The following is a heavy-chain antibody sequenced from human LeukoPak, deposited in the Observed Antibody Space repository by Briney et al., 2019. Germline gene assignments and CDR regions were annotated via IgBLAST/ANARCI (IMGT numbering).Heavy chain of an antibody. V-gene: IGHV3-30*02. CDR2: IRYDGSNK. D-gene: IGHD6-19*01. CDR1: GFTFSNYG. CDR3: AKKDSSGIDY. Sequence: AGGSLRLSCAASGFTFSNYGMHWVRQAPGKGLEWVAFIRYDGSNKYYADSVKGRFTISRDNSKNTLYLQMNSLRAEDTAVYYCAKKDSSGIDYWGQGTLVTVSS. J-gene: IGHJ4*02.